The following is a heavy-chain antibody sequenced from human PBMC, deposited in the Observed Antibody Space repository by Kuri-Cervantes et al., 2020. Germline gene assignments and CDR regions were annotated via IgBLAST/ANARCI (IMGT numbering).Heavy chain of an antibody. V-gene: IGHV4-59*01. Sequence: GSLRLSCTVSGGSISSYYWSWIRQPPGKGLEWIGYIYYSGSTNYNPSLKSRVTISVDTSKNQFSLKLSSVTAADTAVYYCASRSIIVGRGYFQHWGQGTLVTVSS. CDR1: GGSISSYY. J-gene: IGHJ1*01. D-gene: IGHD3-22*01. CDR3: ASRSIIVGRGYFQH. CDR2: IYYSGST.